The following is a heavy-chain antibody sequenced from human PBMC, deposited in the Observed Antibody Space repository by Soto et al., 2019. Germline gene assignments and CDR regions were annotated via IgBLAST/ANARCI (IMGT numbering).Heavy chain of an antibody. D-gene: IGHD3-22*01. CDR2: IYYSGST. V-gene: IGHV4-59*01. CDR1: GGCMSIYY. Sequence: PSGSMDLRSAVCGGCMSIYYGAWIMKPPGKGLEWIGYIYYSGSTNYNPSLKSRVTISVDTSKNQFSLKLSSVTAADTAVYYCARPMSGHDAFDIWGQGTMVTVSS. J-gene: IGHJ3*02. CDR3: ARPMSGHDAFDI.